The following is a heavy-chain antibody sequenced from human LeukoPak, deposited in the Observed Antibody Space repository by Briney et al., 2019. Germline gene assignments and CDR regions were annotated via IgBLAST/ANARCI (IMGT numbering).Heavy chain of an antibody. Sequence: PGGSLRLSRAASGFTFSSYWMSWVRQAPGKGLEWVANIKQDGSEKYYVDSVKGRFTISRDNAKNSLYLQMNSLRAEDTAVYYCARSGGYYYDSSGYYPIGYWGQGTLVTVSS. CDR1: GFTFSSYW. V-gene: IGHV3-7*01. J-gene: IGHJ4*02. CDR3: ARSGGYYYDSSGYYPIGY. D-gene: IGHD3-22*01. CDR2: IKQDGSEK.